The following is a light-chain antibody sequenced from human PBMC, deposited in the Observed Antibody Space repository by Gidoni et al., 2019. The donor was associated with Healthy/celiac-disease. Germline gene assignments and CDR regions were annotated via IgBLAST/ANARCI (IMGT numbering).Light chain of an antibody. CDR1: QGISSA. Sequence: AIQLTQSPSSLSAYVGDRVTITCRASQGISSALAWYQQKPGKDPKLLIYDASSLESGVPSRFSGSGSLTDFTLTISSLQPEDFATYYCQQFNSYLLTFGGGTKVEIK. CDR3: QQFNSYLLT. V-gene: IGKV1-13*02. J-gene: IGKJ4*01. CDR2: DAS.